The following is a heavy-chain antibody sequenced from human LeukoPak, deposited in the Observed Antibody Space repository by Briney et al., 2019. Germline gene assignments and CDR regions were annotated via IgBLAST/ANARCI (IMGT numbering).Heavy chain of an antibody. J-gene: IGHJ6*02. CDR1: GFTFSSYS. CDR2: ISSSSSYI. CDR3: AGRITMIPYYYYGMDV. D-gene: IGHD3-22*01. Sequence: PGGSLRLSCAASGFTFSSYSMNWVRQAPGKGLEWVSSISSSSSYIYYADSVKGRFTISRDNAKNSLYLQMNNLRAEDTAVYYCAGRITMIPYYYYGMDVWGQGTTVTVSS. V-gene: IGHV3-21*01.